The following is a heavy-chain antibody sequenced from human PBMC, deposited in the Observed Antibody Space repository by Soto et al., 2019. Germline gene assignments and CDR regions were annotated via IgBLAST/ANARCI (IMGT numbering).Heavy chain of an antibody. J-gene: IGHJ4*02. Sequence: QVQLQQWGAGLLKPSETLSLTCAVNGGSLTGYYWSWIRQPPGKGLEWIGEIKDGGSTNYSPSLRGLATISSDTSNNQFSLKLNSVTAADTAVYYCARGQEGIVATHWDQGALVTVSS. CDR1: GGSLTGYY. CDR2: IKDGGST. CDR3: ARGQEGIVATH. V-gene: IGHV4-34*01. D-gene: IGHD5-12*01.